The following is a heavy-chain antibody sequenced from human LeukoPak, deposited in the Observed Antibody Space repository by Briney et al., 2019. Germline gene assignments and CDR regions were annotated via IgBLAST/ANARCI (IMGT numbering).Heavy chain of an antibody. CDR3: ARHSSGWYGGLDY. CDR2: INHSGST. V-gene: IGHV4-34*01. J-gene: IGHJ4*02. D-gene: IGHD6-19*01. CDR1: GGSFSGYY. Sequence: PSETLSLTCAVYGGSFSGYYWSWIRQSPGKGLEWIGEINHSGSTNYNPSLKSRVTISVDTSKNQFPLKLSSVTAADTAVYYCARHSSGWYGGLDYWGQGTLVTVSS.